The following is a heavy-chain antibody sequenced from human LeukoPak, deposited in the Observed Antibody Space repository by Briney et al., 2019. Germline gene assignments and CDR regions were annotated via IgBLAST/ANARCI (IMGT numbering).Heavy chain of an antibody. D-gene: IGHD1-26*01. J-gene: IGHJ4*02. V-gene: IGHV1-2*02. CDR3: ARANRVGATPAEHYFDY. CDR2: INPNSGAT. Sequence: GASVKVSCKASGYTFTGYYLHWVRQAPGQGLEWMGWINPNSGATNYAQKFQGRVTMTSDTSISTAYMELSRLRSDDTAVYYCARANRVGATPAEHYFDYWGQGTLVTVSS. CDR1: GYTFTGYY.